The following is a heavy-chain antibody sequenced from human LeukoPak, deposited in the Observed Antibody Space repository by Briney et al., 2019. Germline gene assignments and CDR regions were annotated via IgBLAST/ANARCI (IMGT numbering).Heavy chain of an antibody. CDR1: GGSISSRCYY. CDR2: IYHSGST. D-gene: IGHD3-22*01. V-gene: IGHV4-39*01. Sequence: SETLSLTCTVSGGSISSRCYYWGWIRQPPGKGLEWIGSIYHSGSTYYNPSLKSRVTISVDTSKNQFSLKLSSVTAADTAVYYCARGDYDTSGYYYYYYGKDVWGQGTTVTVSS. CDR3: ARGDYDTSGYYYYYYGKDV. J-gene: IGHJ6*02.